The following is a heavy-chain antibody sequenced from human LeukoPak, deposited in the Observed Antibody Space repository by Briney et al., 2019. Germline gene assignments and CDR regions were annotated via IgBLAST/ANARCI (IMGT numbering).Heavy chain of an antibody. CDR2: ISAYNGNT. V-gene: IGHV1-18*01. J-gene: IGHJ6*02. Sequence: ASVKVSCKASGYTFTSYGISWVRQAPGQGLEWMGWISAYNGNTNYAQKLQGRVTMTTDTSTSTAYMELRSLRSDDTAVYYCARDTRLTIFGVVITYYYYYGMDVWGQGSTVTVSS. CDR3: ARDTRLTIFGVVITYYYYYGMDV. CDR1: GYTFTSYG. D-gene: IGHD3-3*01.